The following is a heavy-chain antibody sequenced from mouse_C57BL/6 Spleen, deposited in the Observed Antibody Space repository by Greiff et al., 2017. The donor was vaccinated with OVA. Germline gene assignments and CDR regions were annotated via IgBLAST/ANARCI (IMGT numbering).Heavy chain of an antibody. V-gene: IGHV1-52*01. CDR2: IDPSDSET. Sequence: VQLQQPGAELVRPGSSVKLSCKASGYTFTSYWMHWVKQRPIQGLEWIGNIDPSDSETHYNQKFKDKATLTVDKSSSTAYMQLSSLTSEDSAVYYCARSDDGYYLYYFDYWGQGTTLTVSS. J-gene: IGHJ2*01. CDR1: GYTFTSYW. CDR3: ARSDDGYYLYYFDY. D-gene: IGHD2-3*01.